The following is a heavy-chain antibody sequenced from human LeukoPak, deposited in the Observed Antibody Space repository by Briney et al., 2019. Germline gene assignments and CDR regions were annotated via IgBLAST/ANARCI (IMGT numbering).Heavy chain of an antibody. J-gene: IGHJ5*02. CDR1: GGTFSSYA. D-gene: IGHD1-26*01. CDR2: IIPILGIA. Sequence: SVKVSCKASGGTFSSYAISWVRQAPGQGLEWMGRIIPILGIANYAQKFQGRVTITADKSTSTAYMELSSRRSEDTAVYYCARAPHPKWGWSWFDPWGQGTLVTVSS. V-gene: IGHV1-69*04. CDR3: ARAPHPKWGWSWFDP.